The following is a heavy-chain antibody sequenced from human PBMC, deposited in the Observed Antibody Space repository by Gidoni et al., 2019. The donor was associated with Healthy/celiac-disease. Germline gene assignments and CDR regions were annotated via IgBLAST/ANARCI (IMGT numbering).Heavy chain of an antibody. CDR1: GYTLTELS. CDR2: FDPGCGET. D-gene: IGHD4-4*01. CDR3: ATDSGVSNFAY. J-gene: IGHJ4*02. Sequence: QVQLVQSGAEEKKPGASVKGYGKVYGYTLTELSMHRVRQAPGKGLEWMGGFDPGCGETIYAPQFQRRVTMTKVTSTATASMELSSLGSADTAVYYCATDSGVSNFAYWGQGTLVTVSS. V-gene: IGHV1-24*01.